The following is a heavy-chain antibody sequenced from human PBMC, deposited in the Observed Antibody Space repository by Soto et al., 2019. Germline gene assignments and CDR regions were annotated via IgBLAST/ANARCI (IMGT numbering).Heavy chain of an antibody. CDR2: IWYDGSNK. CDR3: ARDPIDIAGPSYFDY. J-gene: IGHJ4*02. D-gene: IGHD6-13*01. V-gene: IGHV3-33*01. CDR1: GFTFSSYG. Sequence: QVQLVESGGGVVQPGRSLRLSCAASGFTFSSYGMHWLRQAPGKGLEWVAVIWYDGSNKYYADSVKGRFTISRDNSKNTLYLQMNSLRAEDTAVYYCARDPIDIAGPSYFDYWVQGTLVTVSS.